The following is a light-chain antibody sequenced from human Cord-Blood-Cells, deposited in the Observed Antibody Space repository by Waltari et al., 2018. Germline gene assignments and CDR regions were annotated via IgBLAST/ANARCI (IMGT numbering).Light chain of an antibody. J-gene: IGKJ3*01. V-gene: IGKV1-5*03. CDR3: QQYIT. Sequence: DIQMTQSPSTLSASVGDRVTITCRASQIISSWLDWYQQKPGKAPKLLIYKASSLESGVPSRFRGSGSGTEFTLTISSLQPDDFATYYCQQYITFGPGTKVDIK. CDR2: KAS. CDR1: QIISSW.